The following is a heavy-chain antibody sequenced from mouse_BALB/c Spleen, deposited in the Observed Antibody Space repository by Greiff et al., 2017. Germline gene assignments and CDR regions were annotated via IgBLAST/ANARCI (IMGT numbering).Heavy chain of an antibody. D-gene: IGHD2-2*01. CDR3: ALWLRYFEG. Sequence: QVQLQQSGAELVRPGTSVKVSCKASGYAFTNYLIEWVKQRPGQGLEWIGVINPGSGGTNYNEKFKGKATLTADKSSSTAYMQLSSLTSDDSAVYFCALWLRYFEGWGAGTTVTVSA. V-gene: IGHV1-54*01. CDR2: INPGSGGT. J-gene: IGHJ1*01. CDR1: GYAFTNYL.